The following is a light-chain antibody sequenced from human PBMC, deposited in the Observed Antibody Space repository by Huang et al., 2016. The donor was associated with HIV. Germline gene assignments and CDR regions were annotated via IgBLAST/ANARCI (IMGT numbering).Light chain of an antibody. Sequence: DVVMTQSPLSLPVTLGQPASISCRSSQSLVHSDGNTYLNWFQQRPDQSPRRLIYKVSNRDSGVPDRFSGSGSGTDFTLKISRVEAEDVGVYYCMQGTHWPLFGQGTKLEIK. CDR2: KVS. CDR3: MQGTHWPL. V-gene: IGKV2-30*02. J-gene: IGKJ2*01. CDR1: QSLVHSDGNTY.